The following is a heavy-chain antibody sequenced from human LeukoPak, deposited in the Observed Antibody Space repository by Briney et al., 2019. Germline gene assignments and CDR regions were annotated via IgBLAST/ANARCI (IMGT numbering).Heavy chain of an antibody. J-gene: IGHJ3*02. V-gene: IGHV1-2*02. CDR3: ARDPWDCSSTSCFIGDAFDI. CDR2: INPNSGGT. D-gene: IGHD2-2*01. CDR1: GYTFTGYY. Sequence: ASVKVSCKASGYTFTGYYMHWVRQAPGQGLEWMGWINPNSGGTNYAQKFQGRVTMTRDTSTSTAYMELSRLRSDDTAVYYCARDPWDCSSTSCFIGDAFDIWGQGTMVTVSS.